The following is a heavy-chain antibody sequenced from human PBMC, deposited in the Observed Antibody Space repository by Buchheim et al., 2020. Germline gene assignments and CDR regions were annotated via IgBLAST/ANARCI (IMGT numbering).Heavy chain of an antibody. CDR2: ISYDGSNK. D-gene: IGHD1-14*01. Sequence: QVQLVESGGGVVQPGRSLRLSCAASGFTFSSYAMHWVRQAPGKGLEWVAVISYDGSNKYYADSVKGRFTISRDNSKNTLYLQMNSLRAEDTAVYYCARAGYGMDVWGQGTT. CDR1: GFTFSSYA. V-gene: IGHV3-30-3*01. J-gene: IGHJ6*02. CDR3: ARAGYGMDV.